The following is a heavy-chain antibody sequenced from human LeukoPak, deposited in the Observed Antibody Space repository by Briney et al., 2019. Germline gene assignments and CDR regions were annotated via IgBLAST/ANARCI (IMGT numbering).Heavy chain of an antibody. CDR3: ARVSRDGYNPYFDY. CDR2: IYSGGST. D-gene: IGHD5-24*01. V-gene: IGHV3-66*02. CDR1: GFTVSSNY. J-gene: IGHJ4*02. Sequence: GGSLRLSCAASGFTVSSNYMSRVRQAPGKGLEWVSVIYSGGSTYYADSVKGRFTISRDNSKNTLYLQMNSLRAEDTAVYYCARVSRDGYNPYFDYWGQGALVTVSS.